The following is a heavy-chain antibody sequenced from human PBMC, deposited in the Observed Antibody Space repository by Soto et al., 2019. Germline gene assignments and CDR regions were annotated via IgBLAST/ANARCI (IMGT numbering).Heavy chain of an antibody. J-gene: IGHJ4*02. D-gene: IGHD3-10*01. V-gene: IGHV4-4*07. CDR2: IYTSGST. CDR1: GGSISSYY. CDR3: ARDLKFGQADY. Sequence: TSETLSLTCTVSGGSISSYYWTWIRQPSGKGLEWIGRIYTSGSTNYNPSLKSRVTMSVDTSKNQFSLKLSSVTAADTAVYYCARDLKFGQADYWCQGSQVTVSS.